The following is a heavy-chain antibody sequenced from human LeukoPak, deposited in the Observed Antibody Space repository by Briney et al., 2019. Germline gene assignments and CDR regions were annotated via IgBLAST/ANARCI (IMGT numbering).Heavy chain of an antibody. Sequence: SQTLSLTCTVSGGSISSGSYYWGWIRQPARKGLEWIGRIYTSGSTNYNPSLKSRVTISVDTSKNQFSLKLSSVTAADTAVYYCAREGEVVPAAIYYWGQGTLVTVSS. J-gene: IGHJ4*02. D-gene: IGHD2-2*01. V-gene: IGHV4-61*02. CDR2: IYTSGST. CDR3: AREGEVVPAAIYY. CDR1: GGSISSGSYY.